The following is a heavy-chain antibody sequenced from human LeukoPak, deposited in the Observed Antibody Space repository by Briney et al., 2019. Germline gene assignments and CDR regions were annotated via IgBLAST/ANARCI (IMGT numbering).Heavy chain of an antibody. J-gene: IGHJ4*02. CDR3: AKDYCSGGACYFFDY. V-gene: IGHV3-23*01. D-gene: IGHD2-15*01. CDR2: ISGSDDRT. CDR1: GFTFSTYA. Sequence: GGSLRLSCAASGFTFSTYAMSWVRQAPGKGLEWVSAISGSDDRTWYADSVKGRFTISRDNSKNTLYLQMDSLRAEDTAVYHCAKDYCSGGACYFFDYWGQGTLVTVSS.